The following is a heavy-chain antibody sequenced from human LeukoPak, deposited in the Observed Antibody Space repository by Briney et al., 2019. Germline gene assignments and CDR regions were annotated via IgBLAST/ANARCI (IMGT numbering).Heavy chain of an antibody. D-gene: IGHD3-16*02. CDR1: GGSLSSCGYY. CDR2: IYYSGST. V-gene: IGHV4-31*03. J-gene: IGHJ4*02. Sequence: PSETLSLTCTVSGGSLSSCGYYWRWLRHHPGTGLEWLGYIYYSGSTYYNPSLKSRVTISVDTSKNQFSLKLSTVTAADTAVYYSARSPSSGGGIRIDYWGQGTLVSVSS. CDR3: ARSPSSGGGIRIDY.